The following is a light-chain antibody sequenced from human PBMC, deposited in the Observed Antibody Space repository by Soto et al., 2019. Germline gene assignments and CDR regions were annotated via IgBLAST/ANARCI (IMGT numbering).Light chain of an antibody. V-gene: IGKV1-39*01. J-gene: IGKJ5*01. CDR3: QQSYSTPIT. CDR1: QSISSY. Sequence: DSKMNQSPSSLSANVRGGVTGSCRASQSISSYLNWYQQKPGKAPKLLIYAASSLQSGVPSRFSGSGSGTDFTLTISSLQPEDFATYYCQQSYSTPITFGQVRLLE. CDR2: AAS.